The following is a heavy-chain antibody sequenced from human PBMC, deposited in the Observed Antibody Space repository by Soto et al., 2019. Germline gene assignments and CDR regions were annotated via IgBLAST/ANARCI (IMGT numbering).Heavy chain of an antibody. Sequence: SETLSLACAVYGGSFSGYYWSWIRQPPGKGLEWIGEINHSGSTNYNPSLKRRVTISVDTSKNQFSLKLSSVTAADTAVYYCARRDEDTAMVRDYYYYGMDVWGQGTTVTVSS. V-gene: IGHV4-34*01. CDR3: ARRDEDTAMVRDYYYYGMDV. J-gene: IGHJ6*02. D-gene: IGHD5-18*01. CDR2: INHSGST. CDR1: GGSFSGYY.